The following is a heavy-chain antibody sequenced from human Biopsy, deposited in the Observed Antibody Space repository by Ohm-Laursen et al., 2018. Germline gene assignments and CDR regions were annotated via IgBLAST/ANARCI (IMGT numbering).Heavy chain of an antibody. CDR3: ARESALAGDFDS. Sequence: GTLSLTCTASGASVTSGSYYWSWIRQPPGKGLEWLGYISNIGSTNYNPSLKSRVTISVDTSKNHFSLKLTSVTAADTAVYYCARESALAGDFDSWGQGTLVTVSS. CDR2: ISNIGST. CDR1: GASVTSGSYY. D-gene: IGHD6-19*01. V-gene: IGHV4-61*01. J-gene: IGHJ4*02.